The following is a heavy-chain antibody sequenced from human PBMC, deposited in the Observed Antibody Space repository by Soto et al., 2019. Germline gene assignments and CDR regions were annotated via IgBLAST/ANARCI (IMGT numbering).Heavy chain of an antibody. Sequence: GASVKVSCKASGYTFTSYAMHWVRQAPGQRLEWMGWINAGNGNTKYSQKFQGRVTITRDTSASTAYMELSSLRSEDTAVYYCAREGADAWGLLLPTDVWGQGTTVTVSS. CDR3: AREGADAWGLLLPTDV. V-gene: IGHV1-3*01. D-gene: IGHD2-15*01. J-gene: IGHJ6*02. CDR2: INAGNGNT. CDR1: GYTFTSYA.